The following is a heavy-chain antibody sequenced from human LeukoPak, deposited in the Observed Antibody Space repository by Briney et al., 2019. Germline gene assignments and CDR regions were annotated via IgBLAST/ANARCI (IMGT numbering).Heavy chain of an antibody. V-gene: IGHV3-53*01. D-gene: IGHD4-23*01. J-gene: IGHJ3*02. Sequence: PGGSLRLSCAASGFTVSSNYMSWVRQAPGKGLEWVSVFYSGGSRYYADSVKGRLTISRDNSKNTLHFQMNSLRAEDTAVYYCARGTFYGGDSPFAFDIWGQGTMVTVSS. CDR2: FYSGGSR. CDR1: GFTVSSNY. CDR3: ARGTFYGGDSPFAFDI.